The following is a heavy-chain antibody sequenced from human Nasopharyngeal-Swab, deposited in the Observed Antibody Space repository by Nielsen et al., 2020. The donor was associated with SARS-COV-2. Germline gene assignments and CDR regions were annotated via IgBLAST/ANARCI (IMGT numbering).Heavy chain of an antibody. Sequence: SETLSLTCTVSGGSISSSSYYWGWIRQPPGKGLEWIGSIYYSGSTHYNPSLKSRVTISVDTSKNQFSLKLSSVTAADTAVYYCATPGIAVVGAFDIWGQGTMVTVSS. D-gene: IGHD6-19*01. CDR1: GGSISSSSYY. CDR2: IYYSGST. CDR3: ATPGIAVVGAFDI. V-gene: IGHV4-39*01. J-gene: IGHJ3*02.